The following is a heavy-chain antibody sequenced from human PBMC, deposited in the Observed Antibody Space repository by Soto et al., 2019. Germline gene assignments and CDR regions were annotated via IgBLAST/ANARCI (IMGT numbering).Heavy chain of an antibody. CDR2: MNPISGNT. J-gene: IGHJ6*02. CDR3: ARRGYSSSWYYYSYYGMDV. D-gene: IGHD6-13*01. CDR1: GYTFTSYD. Sequence: QVQLVQSGAEVKKPGASVKVSCKASGYTFTSYDINWVRQATGQGLEWMGWMNPISGNTGYAQKFQGRVTMTRNTSISTAYMELSSLRSEDTAVYYCARRGYSSSWYYYSYYGMDVWGQGTTVTVSS. V-gene: IGHV1-8*01.